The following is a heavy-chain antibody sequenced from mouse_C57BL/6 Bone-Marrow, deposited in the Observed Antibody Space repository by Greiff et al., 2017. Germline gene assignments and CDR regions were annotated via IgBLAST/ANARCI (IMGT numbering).Heavy chain of an antibody. D-gene: IGHD1-3*01. Sequence: VQLQQPGAELVMPGASVKLSCKASGYTFTSYWMHWVKQRPGQGLEWIGEIDPSDSYTNYNQKFKGKSTLTVDKSSSTAYMQLSSLTSEDSAVYDCARSKDYWGQGTTLTVSS. V-gene: IGHV1-69*01. CDR3: ARSKDY. CDR2: IDPSDSYT. CDR1: GYTFTSYW. J-gene: IGHJ2*01.